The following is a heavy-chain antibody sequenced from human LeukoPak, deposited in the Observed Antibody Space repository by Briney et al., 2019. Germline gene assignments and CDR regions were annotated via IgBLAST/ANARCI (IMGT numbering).Heavy chain of an antibody. D-gene: IGHD3-10*01. CDR1: GGSISNYY. V-gene: IGHV4-59*08. CDR3: ARFGITVVRGGKYCFDY. Sequence: KPSETLSLTCTVSGGSISNYYWSWIRQPPGKGLEWIGHIYYSGATKYNPSLKSRITISVDTSKNQFSLTLSSVTAADTAVYYCARFGITVVRGGKYCFDYWGQGTLVTVSS. CDR2: IYYSGAT. J-gene: IGHJ4*02.